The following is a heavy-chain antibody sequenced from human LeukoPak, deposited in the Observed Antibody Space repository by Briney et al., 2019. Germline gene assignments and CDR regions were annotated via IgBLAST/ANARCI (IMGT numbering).Heavy chain of an antibody. J-gene: IGHJ4*02. CDR1: GFTFSSYS. CDR3: ARETPRRGETRDGYR. CDR2: ISSSSSYI. D-gene: IGHD5-24*01. V-gene: IGHV3-21*01. Sequence: GGSLRLSCAASGFTFSSYSMNWVRQAPGKGLEWVSSISSSSSYIYYADSVKGRFTISRDNAKNSLYLQINSLRVEDTAVYYCARETPRRGETRDGYRWGQGTVVTVSS.